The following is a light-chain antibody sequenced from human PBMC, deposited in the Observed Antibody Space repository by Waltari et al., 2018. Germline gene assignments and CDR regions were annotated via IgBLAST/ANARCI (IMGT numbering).Light chain of an antibody. CDR2: GKN. CDR3: HSRDSSGDHVV. CDR1: SLRSSY. Sequence: SSELTQDPAVSVALGQTVSITCQGDSLRSSYASWYQQKPGQAPILVIYGKNKRPSGIPNRFSGSSSGDTASLTISGAQAEDEADYYCHSRDSSGDHVVFGGGIKLTVL. J-gene: IGLJ2*01. V-gene: IGLV3-19*01.